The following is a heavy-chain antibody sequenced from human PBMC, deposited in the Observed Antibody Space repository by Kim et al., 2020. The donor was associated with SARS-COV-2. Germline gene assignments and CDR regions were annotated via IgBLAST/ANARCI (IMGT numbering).Heavy chain of an antibody. J-gene: IGHJ5*02. V-gene: IGHV3-48*02. CDR1: GFTFSSYS. D-gene: IGHD6-19*01. CDR2: ISSISSTI. CDR3: ARNPRGEDSSGWYHGNWLDP. Sequence: GGSLRLSCAASGFTFSSYSMNWVRQAPGKGLEWVSYISSISSTIYYADSVKGRFTISRDNAKNSLYLQMNSLRDEDTAVYYCARNPRGEDSSGWYHGNWLDPWGQGTLVPVSS.